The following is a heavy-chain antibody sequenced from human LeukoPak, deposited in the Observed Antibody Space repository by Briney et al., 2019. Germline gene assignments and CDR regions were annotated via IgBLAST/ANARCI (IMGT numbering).Heavy chain of an antibody. D-gene: IGHD6-19*01. CDR1: GYTFTSFG. J-gene: IGHJ4*02. CDR2: ISAYNANT. CDR3: ARVQGSSGWYIFDY. V-gene: IGHV1-18*01. Sequence: ASVKVSCKASGYTFTSFGISWVRQAPGQGLEWMGWISAYNANTNFAQNLQGRVTMTTDTSTSTAYMELRSLRSDDTAVYCCARVQGSSGWYIFDYWGQGTLVTVSS.